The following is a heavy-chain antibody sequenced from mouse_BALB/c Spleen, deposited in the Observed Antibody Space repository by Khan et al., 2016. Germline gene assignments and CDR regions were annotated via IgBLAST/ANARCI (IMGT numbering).Heavy chain of an antibody. J-gene: IGHJ3*01. V-gene: IGHV3-1*02. CDR1: GYSITSGYS. D-gene: IGHD2-4*01. Sequence: EVQLQESGPDLVKPSQSLSLTCTVTGYSITSGYSWHWIRQFPGNKLEWMGYIHYSGTTNYNPTLKSRISVTRDTSKNQFFLQLNSVTTEDTATSYCASYDSYDPWFASWGQGTLVTVSA. CDR2: IHYSGTT. CDR3: ASYDSYDPWFAS.